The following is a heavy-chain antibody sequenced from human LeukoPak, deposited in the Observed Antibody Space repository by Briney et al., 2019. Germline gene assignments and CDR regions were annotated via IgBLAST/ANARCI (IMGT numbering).Heavy chain of an antibody. CDR2: ISPKSDSI. CDR3: ARADCSSSTCYLRRSWFDP. CDR1: GFSFNYYD. Sequence: GGSLRLSCAGSGFSFNYYDMNWVRQAPGKGLEWVSSISPKSDSIYYSDSVRGRFTISSDNAENLLYLQMNSLRAEDTAVYYCARADCSSSTCYLRRSWFDPWGQGTLVTVSS. J-gene: IGHJ5*02. V-gene: IGHV3-21*01. D-gene: IGHD2-2*01.